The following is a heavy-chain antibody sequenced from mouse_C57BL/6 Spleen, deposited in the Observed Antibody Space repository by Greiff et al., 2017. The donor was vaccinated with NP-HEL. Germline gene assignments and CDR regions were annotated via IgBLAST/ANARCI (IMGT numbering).Heavy chain of an antibody. J-gene: IGHJ4*01. Sequence: QVQLQQSGPELVKPGASVKISCKASGYAFSSSWMNWVKQRPGKGLEWIGRIYPGDGDTNYNGKFKGKATLTADKSSSTAYMQLSSLTSEDSAVYFCARVWYSNYEGNAMDYWGQGTSVTVSS. CDR2: IYPGDGDT. CDR3: ARVWYSNYEGNAMDY. V-gene: IGHV1-82*01. D-gene: IGHD2-5*01. CDR1: GYAFSSSW.